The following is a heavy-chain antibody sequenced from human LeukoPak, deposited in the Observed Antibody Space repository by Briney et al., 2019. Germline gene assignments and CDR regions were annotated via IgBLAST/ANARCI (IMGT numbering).Heavy chain of an antibody. CDR1: GGSISSSSYY. V-gene: IGHV4-39*01. Sequence: SETLSLTCTVSGGSISSSSYYWGWIRQPPGKGLEWIGSIYYSGSTYYNPSLKSRVTISVDTSKNQFSLKLSPVTAADTAVYYCARHAYYDSSGYFESHFDYWGQGTLVTVSS. CDR3: ARHAYYDSSGYFESHFDY. D-gene: IGHD3-22*01. CDR2: IYYSGST. J-gene: IGHJ4*02.